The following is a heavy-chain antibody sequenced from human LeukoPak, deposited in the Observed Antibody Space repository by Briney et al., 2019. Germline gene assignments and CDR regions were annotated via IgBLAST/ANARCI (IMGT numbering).Heavy chain of an antibody. CDR2: ISNSSSYI. CDR3: ARSVAVAGARYWGHYMDV. CDR1: GFTFSSYS. D-gene: IGHD6-19*01. Sequence: GGSLRLSCAASGFTFSSYSMNGVRQAPGKGLEWVSSISNSSSYIYYAGSVKGRFTISRDNAKNSLYLQMNSLRAEDTAVYYCARSVAVAGARYWGHYMDVWGKGTTVTVSS. J-gene: IGHJ6*03. V-gene: IGHV3-21*01.